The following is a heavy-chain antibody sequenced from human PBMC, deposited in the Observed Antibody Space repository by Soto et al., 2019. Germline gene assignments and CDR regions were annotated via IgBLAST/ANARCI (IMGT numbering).Heavy chain of an antibody. D-gene: IGHD3-22*01. CDR3: ARHAGGDYYDSSGYYYVRVLDY. J-gene: IGHJ4*02. CDR2: IYYSGST. Sequence: SETLSLTCTASGGSISSSSYYWGWIRQPPGKGLEWIGSIYYSGSTYYNPSLKSRVTISVDTSKNQFSLKLSSVTAADTAVYYCARHAGGDYYDSSGYYYVRVLDYWGQGTLVTVSS. CDR1: GGSISSSSYY. V-gene: IGHV4-39*01.